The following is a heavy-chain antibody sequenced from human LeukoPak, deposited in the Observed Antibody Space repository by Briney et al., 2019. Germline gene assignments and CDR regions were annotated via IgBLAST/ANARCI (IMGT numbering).Heavy chain of an antibody. D-gene: IGHD3-10*01. CDR2: IYTSGST. J-gene: IGHJ5*02. Sequence: PSETLSLTCTVSGGSISSGSYYWSWIRQPAGKGLEWIGRIYTSGSTNYNPSLKSRVTISVDTSKNQFSLKLSSVTAADTAVYYCARVGYYGSGSMKRGWFDPWGQGTLVTVSS. CDR3: ARVGYYGSGSMKRGWFDP. V-gene: IGHV4-61*02. CDR1: GGSISSGSYY.